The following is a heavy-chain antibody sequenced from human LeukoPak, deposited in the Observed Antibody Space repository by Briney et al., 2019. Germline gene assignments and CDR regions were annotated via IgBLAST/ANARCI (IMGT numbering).Heavy chain of an antibody. CDR1: GFTFSSYS. V-gene: IGHV3-21*01. CDR3: ARDRYCSSTSCSNSLDY. D-gene: IGHD2-2*01. CDR2: ISSSSSYI. Sequence: GGSLRLSCAASGFTFSSYSMNWVRQAPGKGLEWVSSISSSSSYIYYADSVKGRFTISRDNAKNSLYLQMNSLRAEDTAVYYCARDRYCSSTSCSNSLDYWGQGTLVTVSS. J-gene: IGHJ4*02.